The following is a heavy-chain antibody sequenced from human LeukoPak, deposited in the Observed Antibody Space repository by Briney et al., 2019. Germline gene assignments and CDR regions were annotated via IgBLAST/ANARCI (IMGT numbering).Heavy chain of an antibody. CDR3: AREDYYDSSGYYSGAFDI. Sequence: GGSLRLSCTASRFMFSSFSINWVRQAPGKGLEWVSYISETSSHTYYADSVKGRFTISRDNAKNSLYLQMNSLRAEDTAVYYCAREDYYDSSGYYSGAFDIWGQGTMVTVSS. V-gene: IGHV3-21*01. CDR1: RFMFSSFS. J-gene: IGHJ3*02. CDR2: ISETSSHT. D-gene: IGHD3-22*01.